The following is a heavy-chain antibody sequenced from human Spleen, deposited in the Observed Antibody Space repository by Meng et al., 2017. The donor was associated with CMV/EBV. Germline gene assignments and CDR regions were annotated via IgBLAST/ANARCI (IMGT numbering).Heavy chain of an antibody. CDR3: AKDLGYFSGTFHFDD. CDR2: ISYDRNNT. D-gene: IGHD3-10*01. Sequence: SGFTFNRYGMHCVRQAPGKGLQWVALISYDRNNTYYADSVKGRFTISRDNSDNSVYLQMNSLRREDTALYYCAKDLGYFSGTFHFDDWGQGTLVTVSS. V-gene: IGHV3-30*18. J-gene: IGHJ4*02. CDR1: GFTFNRYG.